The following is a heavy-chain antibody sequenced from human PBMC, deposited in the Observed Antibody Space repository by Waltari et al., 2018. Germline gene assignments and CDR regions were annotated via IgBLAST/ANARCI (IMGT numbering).Heavy chain of an antibody. D-gene: IGHD6-19*01. CDR2: IYDSEST. Sequence: QVQLQESGPGLVKPSETLSLTCSVSGGSIRSYYWSWIRQSPGKALEWIGYIYDSESTKYNPSLNSRVTISVDTSKNQFSLKVTSVTAADTAVYYCARAGGIAVAVRGYYFDYWGQGTLVTVSS. CDR3: ARAGGIAVAVRGYYFDY. V-gene: IGHV4-59*01. J-gene: IGHJ4*02. CDR1: GGSIRSYY.